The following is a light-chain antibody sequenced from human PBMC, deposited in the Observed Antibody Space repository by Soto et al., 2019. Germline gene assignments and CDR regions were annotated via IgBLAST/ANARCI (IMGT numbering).Light chain of an antibody. V-gene: IGKV3-11*01. J-gene: IGKJ1*01. Sequence: ELVLTPSPATLSLSPGEKATLSCRTSQSVSSYLAWYQQKPGQAPRLLIYDASNRATGIPARFSGSGSGTDFTLTISSLEPEDFAVYYCQQRSNWPPVTSGQGTKVDI. CDR2: DAS. CDR3: QQRSNWPPVT. CDR1: QSVSSY.